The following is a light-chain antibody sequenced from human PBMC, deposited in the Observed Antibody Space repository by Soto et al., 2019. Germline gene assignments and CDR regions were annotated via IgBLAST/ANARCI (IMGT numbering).Light chain of an antibody. J-gene: IGKJ1*01. V-gene: IGKV4-1*01. Sequence: DIVITQSPDSLSVSLVEMPTLYCKCIHTVLNSSNNKTYLALYRQRPGQPPTLLINWASTRQSGVPARFRGSGSGTEFTLTITDLQAEDLAVYYCQQFHTIPRTFGQGTRWIS. CDR3: QQFHTIPRT. CDR1: HTVLNSSNNKTY. CDR2: WAS.